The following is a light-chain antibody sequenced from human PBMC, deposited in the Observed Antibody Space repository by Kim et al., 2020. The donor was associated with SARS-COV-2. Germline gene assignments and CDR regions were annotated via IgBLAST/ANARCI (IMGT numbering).Light chain of an antibody. CDR1: SLSSYY. CDR3: NSRDSSGNHYV. Sequence: LGQKVRITCQGDSLSSYYASWYQQKPGQAPVLVIYGKNNRPSGIPDRFSGSSSGNTASLTITGAQAEDEADYYCNSRDSSGNHYVFGTGTKVTVL. V-gene: IGLV3-19*01. CDR2: GKN. J-gene: IGLJ1*01.